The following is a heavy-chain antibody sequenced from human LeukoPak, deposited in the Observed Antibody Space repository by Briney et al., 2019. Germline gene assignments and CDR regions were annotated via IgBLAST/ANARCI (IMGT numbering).Heavy chain of an antibody. CDR2: IYTSGST. Sequence: SETLSLTCTVSGGSISSYYWSWIRQPAGKGLEGIGRIYTSGSTNYNPSLKSRVTMSVDTSKNQFSLKLSSVTAADTAVYYCARVNRNDYDSSGYYSSYYYYYMDVWGKGTTVTVSS. CDR3: ARVNRNDYDSSGYYSSYYYYYMDV. J-gene: IGHJ6*03. CDR1: GGSISSYY. V-gene: IGHV4-4*07. D-gene: IGHD3-22*01.